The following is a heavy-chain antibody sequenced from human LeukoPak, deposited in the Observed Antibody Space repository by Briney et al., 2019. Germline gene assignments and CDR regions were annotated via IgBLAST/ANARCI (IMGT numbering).Heavy chain of an antibody. CDR1: GESIGSYF. Sequence: SETLSLTCIVSGESIGSYFWSWIRQPAGKGLEWIGRISASGSTYYSPSLKSRVSMSLDKSKDQFSLNLTSLSAADTAIYYCARDEVYGELYYWGQGTLVSVSS. CDR2: ISASGST. V-gene: IGHV4-4*07. D-gene: IGHD3-10*01. J-gene: IGHJ4*02. CDR3: ARDEVYGELYY.